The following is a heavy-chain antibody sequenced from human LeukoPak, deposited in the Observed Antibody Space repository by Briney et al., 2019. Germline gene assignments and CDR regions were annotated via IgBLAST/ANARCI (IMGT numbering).Heavy chain of an antibody. CDR1: GYSFTSYW. J-gene: IGHJ5*02. D-gene: IGHD1-26*01. Sequence: GESLKISCKGSGYSFTSYWIGWVRQMPGKGLEWMGIIYPGDSDTRYSPSLHGQVTISADKSISTAYLQWSSLKASDTAMYYCARRWVGAPNWFDPWGQGTLVTVSS. CDR2: IYPGDSDT. CDR3: ARRWVGAPNWFDP. V-gene: IGHV5-51*01.